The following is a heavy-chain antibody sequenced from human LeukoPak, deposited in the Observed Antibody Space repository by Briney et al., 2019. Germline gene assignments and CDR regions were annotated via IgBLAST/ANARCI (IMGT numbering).Heavy chain of an antibody. V-gene: IGHV1-8*01. D-gene: IGHD2-21*01. CDR1: GYTFIDYD. Sequence: ASVKVSCKASGYTFIDYDIDWVRQAPGQGLEWMGLMSPHNGHTEYAQNFQGRVTMTRDTSTGTAYMELRSLRSEDTAVYYCARRTPRCGGTCYDAFDVWGQGTMVTASS. CDR3: ARRTPRCGGTCYDAFDV. J-gene: IGHJ3*01. CDR2: MSPHNGHT.